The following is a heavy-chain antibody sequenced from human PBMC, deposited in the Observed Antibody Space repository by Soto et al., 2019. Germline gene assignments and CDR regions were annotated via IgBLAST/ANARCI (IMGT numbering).Heavy chain of an antibody. V-gene: IGHV3-30*18. Sequence: GGSLRLSCSASGFTFSNYGMHWVRQTPGKGLEWVALILYDGSNKYYADSVKGRFTISRDNSKNTLYLQVSSLRAEDTAVYYCAKSRDAYNFYFYYGMDVWGQGTTVTVSS. D-gene: IGHD2-2*01. CDR1: GFTFSNYG. CDR2: ILYDGSNK. CDR3: AKSRDAYNFYFYYGMDV. J-gene: IGHJ6*02.